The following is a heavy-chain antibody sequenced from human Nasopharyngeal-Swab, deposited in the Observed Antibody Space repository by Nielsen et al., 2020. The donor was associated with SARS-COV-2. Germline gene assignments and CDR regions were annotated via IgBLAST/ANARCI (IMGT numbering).Heavy chain of an antibody. D-gene: IGHD3-3*01. CDR2: ISVYNADT. J-gene: IGHJ4*02. CDR3: ARDIEEWLVVPSLSFDY. V-gene: IGHV1-18*01. Sequence: QVTGNAFEWMGWISVYNADTNYAQKLQGRVSMTTDTSTSTAYMELRSLRSDDTAVYYCARDIEEWLVVPSLSFDYWGQGTLVTVSS.